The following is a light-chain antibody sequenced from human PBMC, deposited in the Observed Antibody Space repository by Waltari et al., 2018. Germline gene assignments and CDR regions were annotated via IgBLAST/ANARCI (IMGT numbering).Light chain of an antibody. V-gene: IGLV4-69*01. CDR3: QTGGHGTWV. Sequence: QLVLTQSPSASASLGASVKLTCTLRSGHSGHIIAWLQKQPEKGPRYLMKVNSDGSQTKGDEIPDRFSGSSSGAERYLTISSLQSEDEADYYCQTGGHGTWVFGGGTKLTVL. J-gene: IGLJ3*02. CDR1: SGHSGHI. CDR2: VNSDGSQ.